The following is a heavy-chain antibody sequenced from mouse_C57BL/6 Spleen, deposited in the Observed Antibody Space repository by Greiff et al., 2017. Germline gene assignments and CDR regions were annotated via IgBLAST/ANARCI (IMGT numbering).Heavy chain of an antibody. CDR3: ARKIRYFDV. V-gene: IGHV1-69*01. Sequence: VQLQQPGAELVMPGASVKLSCKASGYTFTSYWMHWVKQRPGQGLEWIGEIDPSDSYTNYNQKFKGKSTLTVDKSSSTAYMQLSSLTSEDSAVYYCARKIRYFDVWGTGTTVTVSS. CDR2: IDPSDSYT. J-gene: IGHJ1*03. CDR1: GYTFTSYW.